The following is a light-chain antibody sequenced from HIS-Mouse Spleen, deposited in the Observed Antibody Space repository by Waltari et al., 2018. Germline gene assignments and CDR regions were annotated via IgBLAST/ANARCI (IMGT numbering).Light chain of an antibody. CDR3: QTWGTGILVV. J-gene: IGLJ2*01. CDR1: SGHSSYA. Sequence: QLVLTQSPSASASLGASVKLTCTLSSGHSSYAIAWHQQHPEKGPRYLMKLNSDGSHSKGDGIPDRFSGSSSGAERYLTISSLQSEDEADYYCQTWGTGILVVFGGGTKLTVL. CDR2: LNSDGSH. V-gene: IGLV4-69*01.